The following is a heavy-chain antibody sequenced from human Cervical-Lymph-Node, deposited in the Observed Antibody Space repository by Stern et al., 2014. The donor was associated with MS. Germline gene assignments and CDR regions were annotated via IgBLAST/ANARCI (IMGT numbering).Heavy chain of an antibody. CDR3: AKDISSLRFYGFDY. J-gene: IGHJ4*02. CDR1: GFIFNDYA. CDR2: ISWNSGTI. V-gene: IGHV3-9*01. D-gene: IGHD3-3*01. Sequence: EVQLVESGGGLVQPGRSLRLSCATSGFIFNDYAMHWVRQAPGKGLEWVSGISWNSGTIDYADSVKGRFTISRDNAKNSLYLQMNSLRAEDTALYYCAKDISSLRFYGFDYWGQGTLVTVSS.